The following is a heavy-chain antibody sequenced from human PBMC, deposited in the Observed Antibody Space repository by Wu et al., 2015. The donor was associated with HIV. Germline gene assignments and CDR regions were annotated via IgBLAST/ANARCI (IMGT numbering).Heavy chain of an antibody. J-gene: IGHJ4*02. CDR1: GGSISSYY. CDR2: IYTSGST. V-gene: IGHV4-4*07. Sequence: QVQLQESGPGLVKPSETLSLTCTVSGGSISSYYWSWIRQPAGKGLEWIGRIYTSGSTNYNPSLKSRVTMSVDTSKNQFSLKLSSVTAADTAVYYCARDREYCSGGSCLVPDYWGQGTLVTVSS. D-gene: IGHD2-15*01. CDR3: ARDREYCSGGSCLVPDY.